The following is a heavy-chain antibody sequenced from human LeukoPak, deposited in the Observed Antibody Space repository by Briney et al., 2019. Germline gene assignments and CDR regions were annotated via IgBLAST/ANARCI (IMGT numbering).Heavy chain of an antibody. D-gene: IGHD5-18*01. V-gene: IGHV4-4*02. CDR3: ARVQSSGYSYGYLYYYYMDV. CDR1: GDSISSSNW. Sequence: PSETLSLTCAVSGDSISSSNWWTWVRQFPGKGLEWIGEIYHSGNTNFNPSLKSRVTISVDTSKNQFSLKLSSVTAADTAVYYCARVQSSGYSYGYLYYYYMDVWGKGTTVTVSS. J-gene: IGHJ6*03. CDR2: IYHSGNT.